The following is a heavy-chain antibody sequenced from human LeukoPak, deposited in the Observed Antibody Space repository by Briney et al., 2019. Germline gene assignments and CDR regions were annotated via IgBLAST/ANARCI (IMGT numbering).Heavy chain of an antibody. CDR2: IYYSGST. CDR1: GGSISSSSYY. J-gene: IGHJ3*02. CDR3: ARILTPPRYAFDI. Sequence: SETLSLTCTVSGGSISSSSYYWGWIRQPPGKGLEWIGSIYYSGSTYYNPSLKSRVTISVDTSKNQFSLKLSSVTAADTAVYYCARILTPPRYAFDIWGQGTMVTVSS. V-gene: IGHV4-39*07. D-gene: IGHD2-15*01.